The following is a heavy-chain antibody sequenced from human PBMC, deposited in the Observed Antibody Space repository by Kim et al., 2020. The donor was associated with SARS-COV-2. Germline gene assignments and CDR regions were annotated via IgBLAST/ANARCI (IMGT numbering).Heavy chain of an antibody. CDR1: GFTFSSYS. V-gene: IGHV3-48*02. D-gene: IGHD6-13*01. CDR2: ISSSSSTI. Sequence: GGSLRLSCAASGFTFSSYSMNWVRQAPGKGLEWVSYISSSSSTIYYADSVKGRFTISRDNSKNSLYLQMNSLRDEDTAVYYCARGFDYSSSWHYYGIDVWGQGTMVTVSS. J-gene: IGHJ6*02. CDR3: ARGFDYSSSWHYYGIDV.